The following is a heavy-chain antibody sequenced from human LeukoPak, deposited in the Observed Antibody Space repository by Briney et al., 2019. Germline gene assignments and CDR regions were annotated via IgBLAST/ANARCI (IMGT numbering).Heavy chain of an antibody. Sequence: GGSLRLSCAVSGFTVSTNYMSWVRQAAGKGLEWVSLMYTDGGTLYADSVKGGFTISRDSSKNTLYLQMNSLRAEDTAVYYCARHYSNSLYYYYGLDVWGQGTTVTVSS. CDR1: GFTVSTNY. CDR3: ARHYSNSLYYYYGLDV. D-gene: IGHD4-11*01. CDR2: MYTDGGT. V-gene: IGHV3-66*04. J-gene: IGHJ6*02.